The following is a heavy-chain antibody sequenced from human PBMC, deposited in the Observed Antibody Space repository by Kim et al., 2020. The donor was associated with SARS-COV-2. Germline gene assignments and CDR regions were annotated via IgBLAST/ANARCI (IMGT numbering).Heavy chain of an antibody. V-gene: IGHV4-34*01. D-gene: IGHD5-18*01. J-gene: IGHJ4*02. CDR3: ARGEDTAMVAFDY. Sequence: YNPSLKSRVTISVDTSKNQFSLKLSSMTAADTAVYYCARGEDTAMVAFDYWGQGTLVTVSS.